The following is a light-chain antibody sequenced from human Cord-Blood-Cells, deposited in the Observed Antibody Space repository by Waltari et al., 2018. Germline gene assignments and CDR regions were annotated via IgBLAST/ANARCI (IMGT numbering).Light chain of an antibody. V-gene: IGLV2-14*01. Sequence: QSALTQPASVSGSPGQSITLSCTGTSSDVGGYNSVHWYQQHPGKAPKLMIYEVSNRPSGVSNRFSGSKSGNTASLTISGLQAEDEADYYCSSYTSSSTWVFGGGTKLTVL. CDR3: SSYTSSSTWV. J-gene: IGLJ3*02. CDR1: SSDVGGYNS. CDR2: EVS.